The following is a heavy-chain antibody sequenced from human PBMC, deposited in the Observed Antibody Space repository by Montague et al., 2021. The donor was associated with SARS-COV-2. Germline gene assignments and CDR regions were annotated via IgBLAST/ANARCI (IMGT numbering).Heavy chain of an antibody. CDR3: ARPLVRGVPKAFDI. CDR1: GGSITRNYY. CDR2: IYYSGNT. D-gene: IGHD3-10*01. Sequence: SETLSLTCTVSGGSITRNYYWGWIRQPPGKGLEWVGNIYYSGNTXINPSLESRVTISVDASKNKFSLNLTSVTAADTAVSYCARPLVRGVPKAFDIWGQGALVIVSS. J-gene: IGHJ3*02. V-gene: IGHV4-39*01.